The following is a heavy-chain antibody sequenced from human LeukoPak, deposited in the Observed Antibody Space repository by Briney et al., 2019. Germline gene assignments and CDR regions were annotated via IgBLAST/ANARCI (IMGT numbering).Heavy chain of an antibody. Sequence: GRSLRLSCAASGFTLSSYGMHWVRQAPGKGLEWVAVLWYDGSNEYYAASVKGRFTISRDSSKNTLYLQMNSLRAEGTAVYYCARLGYGGSGWFFDYWGQGTLVTVSS. V-gene: IGHV3-33*01. D-gene: IGHD6-19*01. CDR2: LWYDGSNE. CDR1: GFTLSSYG. CDR3: ARLGYGGSGWFFDY. J-gene: IGHJ4*02.